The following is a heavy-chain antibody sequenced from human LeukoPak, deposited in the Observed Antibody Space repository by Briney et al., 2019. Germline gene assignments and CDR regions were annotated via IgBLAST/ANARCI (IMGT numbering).Heavy chain of an antibody. Sequence: PSETLSLTCTVSGGSISSYYWSWIRQPPGKGLEWIGCIFYSGSTNYNPSLKRRVTISVDTSKNQFSLKLSSVTAADTAVYYCTRSTSFINWFDPWGQGTLVTVSS. D-gene: IGHD2-2*01. V-gene: IGHV4-59*01. CDR2: IFYSGST. CDR3: TRSTSFINWFDP. CDR1: GGSISSYY. J-gene: IGHJ5*02.